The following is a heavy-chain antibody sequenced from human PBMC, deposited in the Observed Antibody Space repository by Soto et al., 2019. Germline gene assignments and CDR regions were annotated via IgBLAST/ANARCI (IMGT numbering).Heavy chain of an antibody. V-gene: IGHV1-3*01. Sequence: GASVKVSCKASGYTFTSYAMHWVRQAPGQRLEWMGWINAGNGNTKYSQKFQGRVTITRDTSASTAYMELSSLRSEDTAVYYCARVSPTSFNYYDSSGPFDYWRQGTLVTVS. CDR1: GYTFTSYA. D-gene: IGHD3-22*01. CDR3: ARVSPTSFNYYDSSGPFDY. CDR2: INAGNGNT. J-gene: IGHJ4*02.